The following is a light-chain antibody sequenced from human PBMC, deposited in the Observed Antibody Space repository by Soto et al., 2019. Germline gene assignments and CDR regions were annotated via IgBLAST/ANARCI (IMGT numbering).Light chain of an antibody. CDR2: DAS. Sequence: DIHLTQSPSTLSAFVGDRVTISCRARQSISGRLAWYQQKAGRAPNLLIYDASTLETGVPLRFSGSGSGTEFTLTISGLQPDDFASYYVQQYHSYPYTFGQGTKLEIK. CDR1: QSISGR. V-gene: IGKV1-5*01. CDR3: QQYHSYPYT. J-gene: IGKJ2*01.